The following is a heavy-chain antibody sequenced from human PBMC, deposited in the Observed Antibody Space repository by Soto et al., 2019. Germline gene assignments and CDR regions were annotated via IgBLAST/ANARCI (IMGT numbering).Heavy chain of an antibody. Sequence: EVQLVESGGGLVQTGRSLRLSCAASGFTLDDYAMHWVRQAPGKGLEWVSGISWNSGSIGYADSVKGRFTISRDNAKNSLYLQMNSLRAEDTALYYCAKGGSGWSGFLYYFDYWGQGTLVTVSS. V-gene: IGHV3-9*01. CDR1: GFTLDDYA. CDR3: AKGGSGWSGFLYYFDY. CDR2: ISWNSGSI. J-gene: IGHJ4*02. D-gene: IGHD3-3*01.